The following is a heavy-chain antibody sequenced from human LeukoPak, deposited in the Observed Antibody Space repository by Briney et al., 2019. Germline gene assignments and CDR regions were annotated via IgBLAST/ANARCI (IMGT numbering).Heavy chain of an antibody. CDR2: ISGSGGYT. CDR1: GFTFTNYA. Sequence: PGGSLRPSCAASGFTFTNYAMTWVRQAPGKGLECVSAISGSGGYTYYADSVKGRFTISRDNSRNTLYLQMNSLRAEDTAVYYCAKLPYYYDSSGYFLKGHFDYWGQGTLVTVSS. D-gene: IGHD3-22*01. V-gene: IGHV3-23*01. CDR3: AKLPYYYDSSGYFLKGHFDY. J-gene: IGHJ4*02.